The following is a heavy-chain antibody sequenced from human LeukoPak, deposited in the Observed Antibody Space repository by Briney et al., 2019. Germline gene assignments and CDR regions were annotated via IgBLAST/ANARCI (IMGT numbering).Heavy chain of an antibody. CDR2: ISSSSSCI. J-gene: IGHJ4*02. CDR3: ARDGGRYYDSSGYSKGTPFDY. V-gene: IGHV3-21*01. D-gene: IGHD3-22*01. CDR1: GFTFSSYS. Sequence: PGGSLRLSCAASGFTFSSYSMNWVRQAPGKGLEWVSSISSSSSCIYYADSVKGRFTISRDNAKNSLYLQMNSLRAEDTAVYYCARDGGRYYDSSGYSKGTPFDYWGQGTLVTVSS.